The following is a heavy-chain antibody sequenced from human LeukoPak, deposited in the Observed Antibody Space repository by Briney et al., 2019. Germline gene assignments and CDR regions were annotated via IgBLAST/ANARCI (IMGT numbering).Heavy chain of an antibody. D-gene: IGHD6-13*01. Sequence: PGGSLRLSCAASGLTFNTYWMTWVRQAPGKGLEWVANIKPDESETYYVDTVKGRFTISRDNAKNLLYLQMNSLRGEDTAVYYCGGFGYEAAVDLWGQGNLVTVSS. CDR3: GGFGYEAAVDL. CDR2: IKPDESET. J-gene: IGHJ4*02. CDR1: GLTFNTYW. V-gene: IGHV3-7*01.